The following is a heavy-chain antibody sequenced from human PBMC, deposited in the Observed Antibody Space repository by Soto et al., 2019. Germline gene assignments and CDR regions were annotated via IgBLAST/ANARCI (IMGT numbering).Heavy chain of an antibody. V-gene: IGHV1-69*12. CDR3: ASGDTYNYGITWWYFDL. CDR1: GGTCSSYA. Sequence: QVQLVQSGAAVKKPGSSVKVSCTASGGTCSSYAISWVRQAPGQGLEWMGGIIPIFGTANYAQKFKGRVTITADESTSTTYRELRSLRSQSKDVYYCASGDTYNYGITWWYFDLWGLGNLVTVSS. CDR2: IIPIFGTA. J-gene: IGHJ2*01. D-gene: IGHD5-12*01.